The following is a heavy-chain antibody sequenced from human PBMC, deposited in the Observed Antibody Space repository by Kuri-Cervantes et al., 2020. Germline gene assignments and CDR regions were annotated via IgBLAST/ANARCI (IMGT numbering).Heavy chain of an antibody. CDR1: GFTFSSYW. CDR2: ISSSSSTI. J-gene: IGHJ6*02. CDR3: ARDPETGTEPYYGMDV. Sequence: GESLKISCAASGFTFSSYWMNWVRQAPGKGLEWVSYISSSSSTIYYADSVKGRFTISRDNAKNSLYLQMNSLRDEDTAVYYCARDPETGTEPYYGMDVWGQGTTVTVSS. V-gene: IGHV3-48*02. D-gene: IGHD1-7*01.